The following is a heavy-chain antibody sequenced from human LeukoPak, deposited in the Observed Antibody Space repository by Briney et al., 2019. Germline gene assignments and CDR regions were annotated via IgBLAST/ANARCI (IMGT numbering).Heavy chain of an antibody. V-gene: IGHV4-31*03. CDR2: IYYSGST. D-gene: IGHD3-10*01. CDR1: GGSISSGGYY. J-gene: IGHJ5*02. Sequence: SQTLSLTCTVSGGSISSGGYYWSWIRQHPGKGLEWVGYIYYSGSTYYNPSLKSRVSISVDTSKNQFSLKLSSVTAADTAVYFCARDFNYYGSGSFWVEPTGQGTLVTVSS. CDR3: ARDFNYYGSGSFWVEP.